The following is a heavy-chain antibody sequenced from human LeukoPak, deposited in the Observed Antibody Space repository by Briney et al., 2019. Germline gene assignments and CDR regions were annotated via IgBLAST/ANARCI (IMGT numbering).Heavy chain of an antibody. CDR3: ARGGGGGYDSLYYFDY. Sequence: SQTLSLTCTVSGGSISSGGYYWSWIRQHPGKGLEWIGYIYYGGSTYYNPSLKSRVTISVDTSKNQFSLKLSSVTAADTAVYYCARGGGGGYDSLYYFDYWGQGTLVTVSS. D-gene: IGHD5-12*01. V-gene: IGHV4-31*03. CDR1: GGSISSGGYY. CDR2: IYYGGST. J-gene: IGHJ4*02.